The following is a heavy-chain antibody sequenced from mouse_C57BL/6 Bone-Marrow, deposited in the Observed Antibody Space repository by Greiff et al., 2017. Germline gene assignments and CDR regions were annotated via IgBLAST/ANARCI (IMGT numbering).Heavy chain of an antibody. Sequence: QVQLQQSGAELARPGASVKLSCKASGYTFTSYGISWVKQRPGQGLEWIGEIYPRSGNTYYNEKFKGKATLTADKSSSTAYMELRSLTSEDSAVYFCARCDGYAFAYWGQGTLVTVSA. CDR2: IYPRSGNT. CDR1: GYTFTSYG. J-gene: IGHJ3*01. CDR3: ARCDGYAFAY. D-gene: IGHD2-2*01. V-gene: IGHV1-81*01.